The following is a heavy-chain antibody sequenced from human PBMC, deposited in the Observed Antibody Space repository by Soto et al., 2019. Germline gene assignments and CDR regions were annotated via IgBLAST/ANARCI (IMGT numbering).Heavy chain of an antibody. CDR2: INSDGNST. J-gene: IGHJ4*02. D-gene: IGHD3-22*01. CDR1: GFTFSPFW. CDR3: AKRSRDQRDSSDYYSEFEY. V-gene: IGHV3-74*01. Sequence: GGSLRLSCAASGFTFSPFWMHWVRQVPGKGPVWVSRINSDGNSTSYADSVKGRFTISRDNAKNSLYLQMNSLRADDTAVYYCAKRSRDQRDSSDYYSEFEYWGQATLVTVSS.